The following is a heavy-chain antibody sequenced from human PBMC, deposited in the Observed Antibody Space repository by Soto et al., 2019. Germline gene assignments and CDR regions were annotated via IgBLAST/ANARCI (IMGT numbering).Heavy chain of an antibody. CDR3: AKGDYYDSSGYSGGGNYFDY. J-gene: IGHJ4*02. Sequence: PVGSLRLSCAASGFTFSSYAMSWVRQAPGKGLEWVSAISGSGGSTYYADSVKGRFTISRDNSKNTLYLQMNSLRAEDTAVYYCAKGDYYDSSGYSGGGNYFDYWGQGTLVTVSS. CDR2: ISGSGGST. CDR1: GFTFSSYA. D-gene: IGHD3-22*01. V-gene: IGHV3-23*01.